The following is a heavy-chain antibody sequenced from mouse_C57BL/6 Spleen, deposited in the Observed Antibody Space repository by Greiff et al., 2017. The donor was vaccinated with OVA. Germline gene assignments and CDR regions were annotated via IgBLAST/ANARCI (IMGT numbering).Heavy chain of an antibody. Sequence: EVQLQQSGPELVKPGASVKISCKASGYTFTDYYMNWVKQSHGKSLEWIGDINPNNGGTSYNQKFKGKATLTVDKSSSTAYMELRSLTSEDSAVYYCARSFTTVVGHWYFDVWGTGTTVTVSS. V-gene: IGHV1-26*01. J-gene: IGHJ1*03. D-gene: IGHD1-1*01. CDR2: INPNNGGT. CDR1: GYTFTDYY. CDR3: ARSFTTVVGHWYFDV.